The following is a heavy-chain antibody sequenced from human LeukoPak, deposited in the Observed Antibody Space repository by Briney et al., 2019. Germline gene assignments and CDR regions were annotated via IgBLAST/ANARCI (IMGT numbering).Heavy chain of an antibody. Sequence: NPGGSLRLSCAASGFTFSSYEMNWVRQAPGKGLEWVSYISSSGSTIYYADSVKGRFTISRDNAKNTLYLQMNSLRAEDTAVYYCARAGIAVAVDYWGQGTLVTVSS. V-gene: IGHV3-48*03. D-gene: IGHD6-19*01. CDR1: GFTFSSYE. CDR2: ISSSGSTI. J-gene: IGHJ4*02. CDR3: ARAGIAVAVDY.